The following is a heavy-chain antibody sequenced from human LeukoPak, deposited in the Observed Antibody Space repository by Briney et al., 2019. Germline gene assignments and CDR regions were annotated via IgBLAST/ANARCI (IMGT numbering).Heavy chain of an antibody. CDR1: GGTFSSYA. D-gene: IGHD6-19*01. V-gene: IGHV1-69*04. CDR2: IIPIFGIA. Sequence: SVKVSCKASGGTFSSYAISWVRQAPGQGLEWMGRIIPIFGIANYAQKFQGRVTITADKSTSTAYMELSSLRPEDTAVYYCARDRSSGGPYYYYGMDVWGQGTTVTVSS. J-gene: IGHJ6*02. CDR3: ARDRSSGGPYYYYGMDV.